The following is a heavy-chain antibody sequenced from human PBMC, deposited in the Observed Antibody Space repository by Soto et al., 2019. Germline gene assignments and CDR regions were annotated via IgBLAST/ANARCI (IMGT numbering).Heavy chain of an antibody. J-gene: IGHJ5*02. CDR3: ARARTVGVEFWFDP. V-gene: IGHV4-30-2*01. Sequence: SETLSLTCTVSGGSISSGGYYWSWIRQPPGKGLEWIGHIYHRGDTYYNPSLKSRVTISVDRSKNQFSLNLNSVTAADTAVYFCARARTVGVEFWFDPWGQGTLVTVS. CDR1: GGSISSGGYY. CDR2: IYHRGDT. D-gene: IGHD4-4*01.